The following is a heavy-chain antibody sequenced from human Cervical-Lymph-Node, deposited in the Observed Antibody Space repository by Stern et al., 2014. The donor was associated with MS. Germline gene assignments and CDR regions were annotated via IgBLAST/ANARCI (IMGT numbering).Heavy chain of an antibody. Sequence: EVQLEESGAEVKKPGESLKISCKGSGYSFATYWIGWVRQMPGKGLGWMGIIYPGDPDTRYSPSFQGQVTISADKSISAAYLHWSSLKASDTAMYYCARPGDDTAKYGLDVWGQGTTVTVSS. V-gene: IGHV5-51*03. CDR1: GYSFATYW. CDR2: IYPGDPDT. J-gene: IGHJ6*02. D-gene: IGHD5-18*01. CDR3: ARPGDDTAKYGLDV.